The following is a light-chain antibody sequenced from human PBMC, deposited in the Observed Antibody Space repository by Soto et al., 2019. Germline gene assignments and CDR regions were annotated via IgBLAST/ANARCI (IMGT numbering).Light chain of an antibody. J-gene: IGKJ1*01. V-gene: IGKV3-15*01. CDR2: GTS. CDR1: QSVSIN. CDR3: HQHNNWPRT. Sequence: EIALTQSPATLSVSPGERVALSCRASQSVSINLAWYQQKPGQAPRLLIYGTSTRATGIPARFSGSGYGTEFTLTISSLQSEDLAFYYCHQHNNWPRTLGQGTKVDIK.